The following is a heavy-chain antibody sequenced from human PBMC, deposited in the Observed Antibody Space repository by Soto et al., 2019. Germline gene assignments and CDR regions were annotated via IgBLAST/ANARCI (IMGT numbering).Heavy chain of an antibody. V-gene: IGHV3-7*01. D-gene: IGHD3-9*01. Sequence: GSLRLSCAASGFTLSTYWMSWVRQAPGKGLEWVANIKPDGSQKWYVDSVKGRFTISRDNARNSLYLQMNSLRVEDTAVYYCAKDFVWELLTHADVWGQGTTVTVSS. CDR2: IKPDGSQK. CDR1: GFTLSTYW. CDR3: AKDFVWELLTHADV. J-gene: IGHJ6*02.